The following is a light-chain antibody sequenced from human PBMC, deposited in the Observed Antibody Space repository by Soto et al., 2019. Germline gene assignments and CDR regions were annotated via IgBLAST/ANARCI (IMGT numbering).Light chain of an antibody. CDR1: QGVSSR. Sequence: DIQMTQSPSSVSASVGDTVAITCRASQGVSSRLAWYQQKPGTAPKVLISVASSLQSGVPSRFSGSGSGTDFTLTISSLQPEDFVTYYCQQTNSFPLTFGGGTKVEIK. CDR2: VAS. V-gene: IGKV1-12*01. J-gene: IGKJ4*02. CDR3: QQTNSFPLT.